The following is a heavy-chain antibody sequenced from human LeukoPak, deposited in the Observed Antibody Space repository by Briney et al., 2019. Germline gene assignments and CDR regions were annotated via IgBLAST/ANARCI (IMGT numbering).Heavy chain of an antibody. V-gene: IGHV4-59*01. CDR2: IYYSGST. D-gene: IGHD3-10*01. CDR1: GGSISSYY. Sequence: SETLSLTCTVSGGSISSYYWSWIRPPPGKGLEWIGYIYYSGSTNYNPSLKSRVTISVDTSKNQFSLKLSSVTAADTAVYYCARLLWFGELSPDPYYFDYWGQGTLVTVSS. J-gene: IGHJ4*02. CDR3: ARLLWFGELSPDPYYFDY.